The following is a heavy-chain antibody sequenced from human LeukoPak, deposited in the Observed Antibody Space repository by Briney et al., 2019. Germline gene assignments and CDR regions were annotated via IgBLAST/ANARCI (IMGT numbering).Heavy chain of an antibody. CDR3: ARGRSSKGAFDI. CDR1: GGSISSSSYY. Sequence: SETLSLTCTVSGGSISSSSYYWGWIRQPPGKGLEWIGEINHSGSTNYNPSLKSRVTISVDTSKNQFSLKLSSVTAADTAVYYCARGRSSKGAFDIWGQGTMVTVSS. V-gene: IGHV4-39*07. J-gene: IGHJ3*02. CDR2: INHSGST.